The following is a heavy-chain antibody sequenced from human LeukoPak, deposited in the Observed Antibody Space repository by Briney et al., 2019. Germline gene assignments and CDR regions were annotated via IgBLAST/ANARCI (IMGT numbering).Heavy chain of an antibody. Sequence: SETLSLTCTVSGGSISSYYWSWIRQPPGKGLEWIGYIYYSGSTNYNPSLKSRVTTSVDTSKNQFSLKLSSVTAADTAVYYCAGGELPGPFDYWGQGTLVTVSS. J-gene: IGHJ4*02. CDR1: GGSISSYY. V-gene: IGHV4-59*01. CDR2: IYYSGST. CDR3: AGGELPGPFDY. D-gene: IGHD3-10*01.